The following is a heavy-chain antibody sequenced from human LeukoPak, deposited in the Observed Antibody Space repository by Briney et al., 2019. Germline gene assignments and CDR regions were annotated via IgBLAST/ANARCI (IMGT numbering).Heavy chain of an antibody. CDR2: ISYDGSNK. J-gene: IGHJ4*02. CDR3: VKGGYYDSNNYYYGYYFDS. Sequence: PGGSLRLSCAASGFTFSSYAMHWDRQAPGKGLEWVAVISYDGSNKYYADPVKGRFTISRDNSKNTLYLQMNSLRAEDTAVYSCVKGGYYDSNNYYYGYYFDSWGQGTLVTVSS. D-gene: IGHD3-22*01. V-gene: IGHV3-30-3*01. CDR1: GFTFSSYA.